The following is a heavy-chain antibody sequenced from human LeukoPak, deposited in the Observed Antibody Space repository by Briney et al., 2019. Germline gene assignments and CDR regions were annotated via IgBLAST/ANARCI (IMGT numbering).Heavy chain of an antibody. D-gene: IGHD3-9*01. Sequence: SQTLSLTCAISGDSVSSNSAAWNCIRQSPSRGLEWLRRTYYRDKRYNDYAVSVKSRITINPATSKNQFSLQLNSVTPEDTAVYYCARVLLQHNYDILTGTRGFDPWGQGTLVTVSS. J-gene: IGHJ5*02. V-gene: IGHV6-1*01. CDR1: GDSVSSNSAA. CDR2: TYYRDKRYN. CDR3: ARVLLQHNYDILTGTRGFDP.